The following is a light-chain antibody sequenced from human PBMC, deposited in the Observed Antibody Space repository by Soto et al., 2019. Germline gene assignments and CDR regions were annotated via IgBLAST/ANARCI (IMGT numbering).Light chain of an antibody. CDR2: GNS. CDR1: SSNIGAGYD. Sequence: QSVLTQPPSVSGAPGQRVTISCTGSSSNIGAGYDVHWYQQLPGTAPKLLIYGNSNRPSGVPDRFSGSKSGTSASLAITGLQAEDEADYYCQSCDSSPRVVFGGGTKVTVL. CDR3: QSCDSSPRVV. V-gene: IGLV1-40*01. J-gene: IGLJ2*01.